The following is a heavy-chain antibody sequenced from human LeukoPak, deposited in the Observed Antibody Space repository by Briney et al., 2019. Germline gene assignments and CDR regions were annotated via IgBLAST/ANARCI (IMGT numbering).Heavy chain of an antibody. J-gene: IGHJ3*02. CDR2: ISSSRRTI. Sequence: GGSLRLSCAASGFTFSSYNINWVRQAPGKGLEWVSYISSSRRTISYADSVKGRFTISRDNAKNTLYLQMNSLRSDDTAVYYCARGPLYIYRLRAFDIWGQGTMVTVSS. D-gene: IGHD2-2*02. CDR3: ARGPLYIYRLRAFDI. V-gene: IGHV3-48*01. CDR1: GFTFSSYN.